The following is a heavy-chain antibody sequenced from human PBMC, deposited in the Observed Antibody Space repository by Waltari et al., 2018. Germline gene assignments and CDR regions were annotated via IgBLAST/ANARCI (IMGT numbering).Heavy chain of an antibody. V-gene: IGHV4-39*01. CDR2: IYYSGST. J-gene: IGHJ6*02. CDR3: ARQDGSGSSLGGMDV. Sequence: QLQLQESGPGLVKPSETLSLTCTVSGGSISSSSYYWGWIRQPPGKGLEWIGRIYYSGSTYYNPALKSRVTISVDTSKNQFSLKLSSVTAADTAVYYCARQDGSGSSLGGMDVWGQGTTVTVSS. D-gene: IGHD3-10*01. CDR1: GGSISSSSYY.